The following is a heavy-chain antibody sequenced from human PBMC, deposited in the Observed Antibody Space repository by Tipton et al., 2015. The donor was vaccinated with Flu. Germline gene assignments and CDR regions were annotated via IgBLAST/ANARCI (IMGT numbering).Heavy chain of an antibody. CDR2: IDYSGST. CDR3: ARDDIVVVNSPGNGFHP. V-gene: IGHV4-39*07. D-gene: IGHD3-22*01. J-gene: IGHJ5*02. Sequence: TLSLTCTVSGGSISTINYYWGWIRQPPGKGLEWIASIDYSGSTYYNPSLRSRVTMSVDTSQQQFSLKLGSVTAADTAVYYCARDDIVVVNSPGNGFHPWGQGTLVNVSS. CDR1: GGSISTINYY.